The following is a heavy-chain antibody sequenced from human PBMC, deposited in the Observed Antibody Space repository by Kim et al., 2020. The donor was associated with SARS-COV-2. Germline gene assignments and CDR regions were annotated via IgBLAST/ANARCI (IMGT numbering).Heavy chain of an antibody. J-gene: IGHJ4*02. CDR2: IYYSGST. V-gene: IGHV4-39*07. CDR3: ARGDDSSGYPFDY. D-gene: IGHD3-22*01. Sequence: SETLSLTCTVSGGSISSSSYYWGWIRQPPGKGLEWIGSIYYSGSTYYNPSLKSRVTISVDTSKNQFSLKLSSVTAADTAVYYCARGDDSSGYPFDYWGQGTLVTVSS. CDR1: GGSISSSSYY.